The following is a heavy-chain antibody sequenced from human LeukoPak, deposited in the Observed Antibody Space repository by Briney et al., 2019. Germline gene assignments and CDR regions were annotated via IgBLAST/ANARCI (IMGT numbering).Heavy chain of an antibody. D-gene: IGHD1-26*01. CDR2: IDTGGYI. Sequence: SETLSLTCTVSGASISSYSWNWIRQPPGKGLEWIGYIDTGGYIDSNPSLKSRLTISIDTSKNQFSVKLTSVTAADTAVYFCAAKRVGATTSFDYWGQGTLATVSS. CDR1: GASISSYS. J-gene: IGHJ4*02. CDR3: AAKRVGATTSFDY. V-gene: IGHV4-4*09.